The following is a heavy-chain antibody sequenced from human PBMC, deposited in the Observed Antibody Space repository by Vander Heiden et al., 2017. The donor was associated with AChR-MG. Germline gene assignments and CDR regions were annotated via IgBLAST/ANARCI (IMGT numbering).Heavy chain of an antibody. CDR1: GGSFSGYY. V-gene: IGHV4-34*01. CDR2: INHSGST. J-gene: IGHJ4*02. CDR3: ARHNRRWLQMGVDY. Sequence: QVQLQQWGAGLLKPSETLSLTCAVYGGSFSGYYWSWIRQPPGKGLEWIGEINHSGSTNYNPSLKSRVTISVDTSKNQFSLKLSSVTAADTAVYYCARHNRRWLQMGVDYWGQGTLVTVSS. D-gene: IGHD5-12*01.